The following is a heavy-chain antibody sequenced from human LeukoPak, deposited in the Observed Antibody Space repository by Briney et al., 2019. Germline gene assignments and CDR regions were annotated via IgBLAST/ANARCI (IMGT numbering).Heavy chain of an antibody. D-gene: IGHD6-19*01. J-gene: IGHJ4*02. CDR2: ISYDGSNK. Sequence: GRSLRLSCAASGFTFSSYAMHWVRQAPGKGLEWVAVISYDGSNKYYADSVKGRLTISRDNSKNTLYLQMNSLRAEDTAVYYCARAGQWLVPSHFDYWGQGTLVTVSS. CDR1: GFTFSSYA. CDR3: ARAGQWLVPSHFDY. V-gene: IGHV3-30-3*01.